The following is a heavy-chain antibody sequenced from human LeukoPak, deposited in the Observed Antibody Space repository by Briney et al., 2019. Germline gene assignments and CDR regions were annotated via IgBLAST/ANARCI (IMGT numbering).Heavy chain of an antibody. Sequence: ASVEVSCKVSGYTLTELSMHWVRQAPGKGLEWMGGFDPEDGETIYAQKFQGRVTMTEDTSTDTAYMELSSLRSEDTAVYYCATAAARRHYYYMDVWGKGTTVTVSS. V-gene: IGHV1-24*01. CDR2: FDPEDGET. CDR1: GYTLTELS. J-gene: IGHJ6*03. CDR3: ATAAARRHYYYMDV. D-gene: IGHD6-6*01.